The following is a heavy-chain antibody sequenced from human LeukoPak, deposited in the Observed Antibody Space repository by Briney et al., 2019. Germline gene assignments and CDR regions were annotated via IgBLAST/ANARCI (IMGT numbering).Heavy chain of an antibody. J-gene: IGHJ6*02. CDR1: GFTFNSYW. Sequence: PGGSLRLSCAASGFTFNSYWMSWVRQAPGKGLEWVANIKEDGSEKYYVDSVKGRFTISRDNSKNTLYLQMNSLRAEDTAVYYCARSTITYSSSRYGMDVWGQGTTVTVSS. D-gene: IGHD6-13*01. CDR3: ARSTITYSSSRYGMDV. V-gene: IGHV3-7*01. CDR2: IKEDGSEK.